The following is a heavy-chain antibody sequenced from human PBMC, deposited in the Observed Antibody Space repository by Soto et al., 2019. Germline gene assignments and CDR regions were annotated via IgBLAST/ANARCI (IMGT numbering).Heavy chain of an antibody. D-gene: IGHD3-10*01. J-gene: IGHJ4*02. Sequence: PSETLSLTCTVSGGSMSEYFWSWIRQSPGKGLEWIGYIYYLGSTDYNPSLKGRVTISVDTSKRQFSLRLTSVTAADTAVYYCAREGYDGSGSPYPAYWGPGTQVTVSS. CDR2: IYYLGST. V-gene: IGHV4-59*01. CDR1: GGSMSEYF. CDR3: AREGYDGSGSPYPAY.